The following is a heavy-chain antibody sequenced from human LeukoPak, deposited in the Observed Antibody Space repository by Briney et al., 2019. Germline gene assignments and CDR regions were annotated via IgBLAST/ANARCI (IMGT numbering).Heavy chain of an antibody. CDR2: IIPIFDTP. Sequence: SVKVSCKASGGTFSSYSITWLRQAPGQGLEWMGGIIPIFDTPNYAQKFQGRVTITADESTSTACMELSSLRSEDTAVYYCAWANYDIFTGYVNYYHYYYMDVWGKGTTVTVSS. CDR3: AWANYDIFTGYVNYYHYYYMDV. J-gene: IGHJ6*03. V-gene: IGHV1-69*13. CDR1: GGTFSSYS. D-gene: IGHD3-9*01.